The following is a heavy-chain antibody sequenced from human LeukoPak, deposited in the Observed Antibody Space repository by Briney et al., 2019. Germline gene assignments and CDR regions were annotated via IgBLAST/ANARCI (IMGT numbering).Heavy chain of an antibody. Sequence: SETLSLTCTVSGGSISSSSYYWGWIRQPPGKRLEWIGSIYYSGSTYYNPSLKSRVTISVDTSKNQFSLRLTSVTAADTAVYYCARVYGGYDFNYYYYYMDVWGKGTTVTISS. J-gene: IGHJ6*03. CDR1: GGSISSSSYY. CDR3: ARVYGGYDFNYYYYYMDV. D-gene: IGHD5-12*01. CDR2: IYYSGST. V-gene: IGHV4-39*01.